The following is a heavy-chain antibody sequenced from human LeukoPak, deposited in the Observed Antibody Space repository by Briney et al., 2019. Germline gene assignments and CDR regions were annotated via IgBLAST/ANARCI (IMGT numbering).Heavy chain of an antibody. V-gene: IGHV3-23*01. CDR2: ISGSGVRT. J-gene: IGHJ4*02. Sequence: SGGSLRLSCAASGFTFSSYNMNWVRQAPGKGLEWVSGISGSGVRTYYSDSMRGRFTISRDNSKNTLYLQMNSLRAEDTAVYFCAKDRTYCSSSSCYGTYYLDYWGQGTLVTVSS. CDR3: AKDRTYCSSSSCYGTYYLDY. D-gene: IGHD2-2*01. CDR1: GFTFSSYN.